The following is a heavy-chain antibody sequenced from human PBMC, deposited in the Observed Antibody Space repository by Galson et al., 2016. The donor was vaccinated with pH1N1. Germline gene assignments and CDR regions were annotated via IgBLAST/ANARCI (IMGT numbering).Heavy chain of an antibody. J-gene: IGHJ6*03. CDR2: ITGRGSST. CDR1: GFTFSTYA. Sequence: SLRLSCAASGFTFSTYAMIWVRQAPGKGPEWVPIITGRGSSTYYADSVTGRFTISRDNSKNTMVLQMTSLRAEYTAVYYCAKAGYSYGNNYYYMDVWGKGTTVTVSS. D-gene: IGHD5-18*01. V-gene: IGHV3-23*01. CDR3: AKAGYSYGNNYYYMDV.